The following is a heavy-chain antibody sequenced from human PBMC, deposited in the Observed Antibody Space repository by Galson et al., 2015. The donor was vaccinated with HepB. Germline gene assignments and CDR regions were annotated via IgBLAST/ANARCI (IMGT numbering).Heavy chain of an antibody. CDR3: TRAPAVVRGIDY. Sequence: SLRLSCAASGFTFSRYAMHWVRQAPGKGLEWVAVISYDGSEKYYGDSVKGRFTISRDNSMNTLFLQMNSLRAEDTAVYYCTRAPAVVRGIDYWGQGTLVTVSS. CDR1: GFTFSRYA. V-gene: IGHV3-30*04. D-gene: IGHD3-10*01. J-gene: IGHJ4*02. CDR2: ISYDGSEK.